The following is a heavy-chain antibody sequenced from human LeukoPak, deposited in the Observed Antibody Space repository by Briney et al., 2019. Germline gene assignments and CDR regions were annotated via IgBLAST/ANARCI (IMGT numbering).Heavy chain of an antibody. CDR3: ARVVHPYDYESSGLTYDAFDI. CDR1: GYTFTSYS. Sequence: AASVKVSCKASGYTFTSYSMNWVRQAPGQGLEWLGWINTNTGNPTYAQGFTGRFVFSLDTSVNTAYLQISSLKAGDTAVYYCARVVHPYDYESSGLTYDAFDIWGQGTMVTVSS. D-gene: IGHD3-22*01. CDR2: INTNTGNP. J-gene: IGHJ3*02. V-gene: IGHV7-4-1*02.